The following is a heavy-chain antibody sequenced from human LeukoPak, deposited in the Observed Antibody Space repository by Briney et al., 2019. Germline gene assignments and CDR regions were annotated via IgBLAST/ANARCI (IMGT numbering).Heavy chain of an antibody. D-gene: IGHD3-22*01. J-gene: IGHJ5*02. CDR2: IYYSGST. CDR1: GGSISSGDYY. Sequence: PSQTLSLTCTVSGGSISSGDYYWSWIRQPPGKGLEWIGYIYYSGSTYYNPSLKGRVTISVDTSKNQFSLKLSSVTAADTAVYYCARSIDSSPNWFDPWGQGTLVTVSS. V-gene: IGHV4-30-4*01. CDR3: ARSIDSSPNWFDP.